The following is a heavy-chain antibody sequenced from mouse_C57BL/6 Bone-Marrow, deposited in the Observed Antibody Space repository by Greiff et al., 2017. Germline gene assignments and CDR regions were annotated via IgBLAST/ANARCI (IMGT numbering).Heavy chain of an antibody. D-gene: IGHD1-1*01. CDR3: ATLSYYYSSSYWFAY. Sequence: VQLQQPGAELVKPGASVKVSCKASGYTFTSYWMHWVKQRPGQGLEWIGRIHPSDSDTNYNQKFKGKATLTVDKSSSTAYMQLSSLTSKDSAVYDCATLSYYYSSSYWFAYWGQGTLVTVSA. J-gene: IGHJ3*01. V-gene: IGHV1-74*01. CDR2: IHPSDSDT. CDR1: GYTFTSYW.